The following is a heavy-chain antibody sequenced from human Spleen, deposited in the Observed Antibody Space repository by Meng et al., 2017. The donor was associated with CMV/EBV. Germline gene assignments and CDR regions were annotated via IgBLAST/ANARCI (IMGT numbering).Heavy chain of an antibody. CDR2: IYSGGST. V-gene: IGHV3-53*01. CDR1: GFTVISNY. J-gene: IGHJ5*02. CDR3: ARGVGDFWSGYWFDP. D-gene: IGHD3-3*01. Sequence: ASGFTVISNYMSWVRQAPGKGLEWVSVIYSGGSTYYADSVKGRFTISRDNSKNTLYLQMNSLRAEDTAVYYCARGVGDFWSGYWFDPWGQGTLVTVSS.